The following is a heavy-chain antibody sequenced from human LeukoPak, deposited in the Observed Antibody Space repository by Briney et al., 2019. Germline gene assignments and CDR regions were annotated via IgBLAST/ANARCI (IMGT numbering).Heavy chain of an antibody. CDR2: ISGTGVTT. CDR3: ARDSVDAFDI. V-gene: IGHV3-23*01. CDR1: GFTFSSYA. J-gene: IGHJ3*02. Sequence: GGSLRLSCAASGFTFSSYAMSWVRQAPGKGLEWVSAISGTGVTTYYADSVKGRFTISRDNSKDTVYLQMNSLRAEDTAVYYCARDSVDAFDIWGQGTMVTVSS.